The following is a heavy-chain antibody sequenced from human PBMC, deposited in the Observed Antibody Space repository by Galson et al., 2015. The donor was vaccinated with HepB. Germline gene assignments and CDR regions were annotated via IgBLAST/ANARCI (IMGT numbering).Heavy chain of an antibody. V-gene: IGHV1-69*13. D-gene: IGHD2-15*01. CDR1: GGPFSTYA. CDR2: IIPISGTP. CDR3: ARDQYCRSSSCYRGEWVMDV. J-gene: IGHJ6*02. Sequence: SVKVSCKASGGPFSTYAISWVRQAPGQGLEWMGGIIPISGTPNYAQKFQGRVTITADESTSKTYMELSSLRSEDTAVYYCARDQYCRSSSCYRGEWVMDVWGQGTTVTVSS.